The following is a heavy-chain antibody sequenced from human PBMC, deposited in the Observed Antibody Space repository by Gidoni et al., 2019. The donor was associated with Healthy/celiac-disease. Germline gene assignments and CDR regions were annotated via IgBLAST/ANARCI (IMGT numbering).Heavy chain of an antibody. CDR3: ARAAYCGGDCYSQFAFDI. CDR1: GVSISTGRSY. J-gene: IGHJ3*02. CDR2: IYYSGRT. Sequence: QVQLQEPGPGLVMPSQTLSLPCPVSGVSISTGRSYWSWIRQHPGKGLEWIGYIYYSGRTYYNPSLKSRVTISVDTSKNQFALKLSSVTAAETAVYYGARAAYCGGDCYSQFAFDIWGQGTMVTVSS. D-gene: IGHD2-21*01. V-gene: IGHV4-31*03.